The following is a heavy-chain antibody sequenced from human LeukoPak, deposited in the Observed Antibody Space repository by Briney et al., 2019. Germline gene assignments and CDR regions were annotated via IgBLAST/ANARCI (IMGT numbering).Heavy chain of an antibody. Sequence: SETLSLTCTVSGGSISSYCWSWIRQPAGKGLEWIGRIYTSGSTNYNPSLKSRVAMSVDTSKNQFSLKLSSVTAADTAVYYCARSIYYYDSSGYYRDAFDIWGQGTMVTVSS. CDR2: IYTSGST. CDR1: GGSISSYC. J-gene: IGHJ3*02. D-gene: IGHD3-22*01. CDR3: ARSIYYYDSSGYYRDAFDI. V-gene: IGHV4-4*07.